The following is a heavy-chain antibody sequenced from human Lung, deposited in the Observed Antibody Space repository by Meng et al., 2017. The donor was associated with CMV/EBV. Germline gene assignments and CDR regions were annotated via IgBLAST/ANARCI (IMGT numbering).Heavy chain of an antibody. D-gene: IGHD3-10*01. Sequence: SGLALVNPSETLSPTCAVSGDSITNHNWWAWVRQPPGKGLEWIGEIPHRGSSAYNPSLKSRVSMSIDKSKNQFSLKLTSVTAADTAVYHCLRRSGGSVWGQGTLVTVSS. V-gene: IGHV4-4*02. CDR2: IPHRGSS. CDR3: LRRSGGSV. J-gene: IGHJ1*01. CDR1: GDSITNHNW.